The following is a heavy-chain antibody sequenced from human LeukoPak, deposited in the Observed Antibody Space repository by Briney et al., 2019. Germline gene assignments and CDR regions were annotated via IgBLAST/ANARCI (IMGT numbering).Heavy chain of an antibody. V-gene: IGHV4-59*08. CDR1: GGSITSYY. CDR2: IYYSGST. J-gene: IGHJ6*03. CDR3: ARVTTYSSSPSMDV. D-gene: IGHD6-6*01. Sequence: SETLSLTCTVSGGSITSYYWSWIRQSPGKGLEWIGYIYYSGSTTYNPSLKSRVTISVDTSKNQFSLKLSSVTAADTAVYYCARVTTYSSSPSMDVWGKGTTVTVSS.